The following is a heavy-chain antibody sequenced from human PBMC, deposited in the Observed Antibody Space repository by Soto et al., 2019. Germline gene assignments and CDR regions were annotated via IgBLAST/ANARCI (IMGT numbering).Heavy chain of an antibody. Sequence: GGSLRLSCAASGFTFSSYEMNWVRQAPGKGLEWVSYISSSGSTIYYADSVKGRFTISRDNAKNSLYLQMNSLRAEDTAVYCCTYCGGDCWDAFDIWGQGTMVTVSS. CDR1: GFTFSSYE. J-gene: IGHJ3*02. D-gene: IGHD2-21*02. CDR2: ISSSGSTI. V-gene: IGHV3-48*03. CDR3: TYCGGDCWDAFDI.